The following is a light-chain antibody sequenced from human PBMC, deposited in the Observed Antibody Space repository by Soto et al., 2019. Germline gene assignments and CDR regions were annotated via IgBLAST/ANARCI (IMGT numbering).Light chain of an antibody. CDR1: QSVSSTY. CDR3: QQYGGSRWT. CDR2: GAS. V-gene: IGKV3-20*01. Sequence: EIVLTQSPGTLSLSPGERATLSCRASQSVSSTYLAWYQQKPGQAPRLLIYGASNMATGIPDRFSGSGSGTDFTLTISRLEPEDCAVYYCQQYGGSRWTFGQGTRVDI. J-gene: IGKJ1*01.